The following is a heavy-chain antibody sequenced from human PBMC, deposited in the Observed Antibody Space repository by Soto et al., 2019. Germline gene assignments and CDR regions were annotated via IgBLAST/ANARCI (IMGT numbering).Heavy chain of an antibody. CDR2: MNPNSGNT. CDR3: ARVRDYDFWSGYYLIGANNWFDP. V-gene: IGHV1-8*01. Sequence: GASVKVSCKASGYTFTSYDINWVRQATGQGLEWMGRMNPNSGNTGYAQKLQGRVTMTRNTSISTAYMELSSLRSEDTAVYYCARVRDYDFWSGYYLIGANNWFDPWGQGTLVTVSS. CDR1: GYTFTSYD. D-gene: IGHD3-3*01. J-gene: IGHJ5*02.